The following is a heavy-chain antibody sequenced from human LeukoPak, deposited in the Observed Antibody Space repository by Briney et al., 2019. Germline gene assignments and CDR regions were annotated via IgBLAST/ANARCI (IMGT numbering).Heavy chain of an antibody. CDR2: IYYSGST. V-gene: IGHV4-59*08. D-gene: IGHD3-3*01. J-gene: IGHJ3*02. CDR1: GGSISSYY. CDR3: ARRDFTIFGVVSNDAFDI. Sequence: PSETLTLACTVSGGSISSYYWSWIRQPPGKGLEWIGYIYYSGSTNYNPSLKSRVTISVDTSKNQFSLKLSSVTAADTAVYYCARRDFTIFGVVSNDAFDIWGQGTMVTVSS.